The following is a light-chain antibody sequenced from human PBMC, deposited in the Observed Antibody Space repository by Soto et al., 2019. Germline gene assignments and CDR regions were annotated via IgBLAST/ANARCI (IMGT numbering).Light chain of an antibody. J-gene: IGKJ4*01. CDR2: DAS. CDR3: HQRSNWPLT. V-gene: IGKV3-11*01. CDR1: QSVNNY. Sequence: EIVLTQSPATLSLSPGERASLSCRASQSVNNYLAWYQQKPGQAPRLLIYDASSRATDIPARFSGSGSGTDFTLTISSLEPEDFATYYCHQRSNWPLTFGGGTKVEIK.